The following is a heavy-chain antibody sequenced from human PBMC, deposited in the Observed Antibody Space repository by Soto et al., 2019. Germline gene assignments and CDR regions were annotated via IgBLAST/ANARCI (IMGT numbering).Heavy chain of an antibody. J-gene: IGHJ6*02. CDR1: GLTFSSYE. Sequence: EVQLVESGGGLVQPGGSLRLSCAASGLTFSSYEMNWVRQAPGKGLEWVSYISSSGSTIYYADSVKGRFTISRDNAKNSLYLQMNSLRAEDTAVYYCARDISLGDYYYGMDVWGQGTTVTVSS. CDR3: ARDISLGDYYYGMDV. D-gene: IGHD3-10*01. V-gene: IGHV3-48*03. CDR2: ISSSGSTI.